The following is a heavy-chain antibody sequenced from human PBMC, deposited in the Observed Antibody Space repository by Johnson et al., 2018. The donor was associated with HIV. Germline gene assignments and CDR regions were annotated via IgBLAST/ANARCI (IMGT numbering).Heavy chain of an antibody. D-gene: IGHD4-23*01. V-gene: IGHV3-48*03. CDR2: ISGSGGST. J-gene: IGHJ3*02. CDR3: VKPPREVTVVDAFDI. CDR1: GFTFSSYW. Sequence: MQLFESGGGLVKTGESLRLSCAASGFTFSSYWMHWVRQAPGKGLEWVSAISGSGGSTYYADSVKGRFTISRDNARNFLYLQMNSVRAEDTALYSCVKPPREVTVVDAFDIWGQGTMVTVSS.